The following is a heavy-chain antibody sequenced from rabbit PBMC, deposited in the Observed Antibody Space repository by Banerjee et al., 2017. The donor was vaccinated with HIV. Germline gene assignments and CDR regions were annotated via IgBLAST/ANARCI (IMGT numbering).Heavy chain of an antibody. J-gene: IGHJ4*01. CDR3: VRGNYDTNTYDL. CDR2: IDVDGSDIT. D-gene: IGHD6-1*01. Sequence: QSLEESGGDLVKPEGSLTLTCTASGFDFSSDYYMCWVRQAPGKGLEWITCIDVDGSDITYYANWAKGRFTISRASSTTVTLQLTSLTAADTATYFCVRGNYDTNTYDLWGPGTLVTVS. CDR1: GFDFSSDYY. V-gene: IGHV1S40*01.